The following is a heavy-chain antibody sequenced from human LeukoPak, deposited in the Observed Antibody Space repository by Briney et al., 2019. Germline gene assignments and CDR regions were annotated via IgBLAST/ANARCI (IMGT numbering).Heavy chain of an antibody. J-gene: IGHJ4*02. Sequence: GGSLRLSCAASGFTFSNYWMSWVRQAPGKGLEWVANIKEDGSEKYYVDSLKGRFTISRDNAKNSLYLQMNSLRAEDTAVYYCARPLRESGYFYFDYWGQGTLVTVSS. D-gene: IGHD3-3*01. CDR3: ARPLRESGYFYFDY. CDR1: GFTFSNYW. V-gene: IGHV3-7*01. CDR2: IKEDGSEK.